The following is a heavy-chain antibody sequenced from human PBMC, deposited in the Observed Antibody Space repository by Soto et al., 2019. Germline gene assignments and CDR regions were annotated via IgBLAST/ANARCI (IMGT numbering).Heavy chain of an antibody. J-gene: IGHJ4*02. V-gene: IGHV1-2*02. CDR2: INPKSGYT. D-gene: IGHD1-26*01. Sequence: QVQLVQSGAEVKKPGASITVSCKASGYTFTGDYLHWVRQAPGQGLEWMAWINPKSGYTKSAQKFQARVTLTRDTSISTAYMELRSLRSEATAVYFCARYTGSNSLFDSWGQGTLVTVSS. CDR1: GYTFTGDY. CDR3: ARYTGSNSLFDS.